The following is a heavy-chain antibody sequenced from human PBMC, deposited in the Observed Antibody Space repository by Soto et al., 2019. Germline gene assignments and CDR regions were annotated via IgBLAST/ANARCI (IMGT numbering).Heavy chain of an antibody. CDR3: AKVGGRVLWFGDLSRGVFDY. V-gene: IGHV3-23*01. CDR1: GFTFSSYA. Sequence: GGSLRLSCAASGFTFSSYAMSWVRQAPGKGLEWVSSISGSGVGTHHADSVKGRFTISRDNSKNTLYLQMNSLRAEDTAVYYCAKVGGRVLWFGDLSRGVFDYWGQGTLVTVSS. D-gene: IGHD3-10*01. CDR2: ISGSGVGT. J-gene: IGHJ4*02.